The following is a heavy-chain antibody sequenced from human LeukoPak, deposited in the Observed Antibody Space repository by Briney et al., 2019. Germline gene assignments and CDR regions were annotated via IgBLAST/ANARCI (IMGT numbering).Heavy chain of an antibody. J-gene: IGHJ6*03. CDR3: AKDSGSYLYYYYMDV. CDR2: IGGSGGST. D-gene: IGHD1-26*01. CDR1: GFTFSNYA. V-gene: IGHV3-23*01. Sequence: GGSLRLSCAASGFTFSNYAMSWVRQAPGKGLEWVSAIGGSGGSTYYADSVKGRFTISRDNSKNTLYLQMNSLRAEDTAVYYCAKDSGSYLYYYYMDVWGKGTTVTVAS.